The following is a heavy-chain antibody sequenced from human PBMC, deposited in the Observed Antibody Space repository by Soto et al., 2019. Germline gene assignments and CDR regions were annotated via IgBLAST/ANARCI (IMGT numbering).Heavy chain of an antibody. J-gene: IGHJ4*02. V-gene: IGHV3-74*03. CDR3: VRDWGVRDSWYIY. D-gene: IGHD6-13*01. CDR1: GFNFSNYW. CDR2: INSDGSST. Sequence: EVQLVESGGGLIQPGGSLRLSCAASGFNFSNYWMHWVRQALGKGLVWVSRINSDGSSTTYADSVKGRFTISRDNAKNMLYLQMNSLRAEDSAVYYCVRDWGVRDSWYIYWGRGTLVTVSS.